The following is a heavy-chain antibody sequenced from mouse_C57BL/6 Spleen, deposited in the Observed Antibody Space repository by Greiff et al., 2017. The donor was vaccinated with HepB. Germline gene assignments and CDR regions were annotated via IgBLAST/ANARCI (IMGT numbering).Heavy chain of an antibody. CDR3: ARAWFAY. Sequence: EVQLQQSGPELVKPGASVKIPCKASGYTFTDYNMDWVKQSHGQSLEWIGDINPNNGGTNYNQKFKGKATLTVDTSSSTAYMDLSSLTSEDAAVYECARAWFAYWGQGTLVTVSA. CDR2: INPNNGGT. CDR1: GYTFTDYN. V-gene: IGHV1-18*01. J-gene: IGHJ3*01.